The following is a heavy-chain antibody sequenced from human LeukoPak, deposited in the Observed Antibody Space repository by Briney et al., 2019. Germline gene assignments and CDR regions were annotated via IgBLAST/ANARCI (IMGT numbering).Heavy chain of an antibody. CDR1: GYSFTSYW. CDR3: ARLGKGIAVAGTFYYFDY. D-gene: IGHD6-19*01. CDR2: IYPGDSDA. Sequence: GESLKISCKGSGYSFTSYWIGWVRQMPGKGLEWMGIIYPGDSDARYSPSFQGQVTISADKSISTAYLRWSSLKASDTAMYYCARLGKGIAVAGTFYYFDYWGQGTLVTVSS. J-gene: IGHJ4*02. V-gene: IGHV5-51*01.